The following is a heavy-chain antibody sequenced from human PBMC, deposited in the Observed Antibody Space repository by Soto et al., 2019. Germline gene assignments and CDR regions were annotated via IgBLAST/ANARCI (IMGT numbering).Heavy chain of an antibody. CDR1: GFTFTSSA. D-gene: IGHD3-3*01. V-gene: IGHV1-58*01. J-gene: IGHJ6*02. CDR3: AAADRLRFLYYYYGMDG. CDR2: IVVGSGNT. Sequence: VASVKVSCKASGFTFTSSAVQWVRQARGQRLEWIGWIVVGSGNTNYAQKFQERVTITRDMSTSTAYMELSSLRSEDTAVYYCAAADRLRFLYYYYGMDGWGQGTTIIVSS.